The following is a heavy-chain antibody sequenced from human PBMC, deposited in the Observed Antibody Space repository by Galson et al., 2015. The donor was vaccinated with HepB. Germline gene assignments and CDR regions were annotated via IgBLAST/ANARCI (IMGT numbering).Heavy chain of an antibody. CDR2: ISGDGRST. CDR3: LKPTYKLLLSGSDWFDP. CDR1: GFSSSTFP. Sequence: SLRLSCAASGFSSSTFPMYWVRQAPGKGLEYVSAISGDGRSTYYGDSVKGRFTISRDNSKNTLYLHMSSLGPADTATFYCLKPTYKLLLSGSDWFDPWGQGTLVTVSS. V-gene: IGHV3-64D*06. D-gene: IGHD1-14*01. J-gene: IGHJ5*02.